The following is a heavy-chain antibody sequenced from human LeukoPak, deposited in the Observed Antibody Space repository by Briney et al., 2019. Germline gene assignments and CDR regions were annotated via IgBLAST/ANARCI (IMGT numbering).Heavy chain of an antibody. D-gene: IGHD6-13*01. Sequence: SETLSLTCTVSGDSISSYYWSWIRQPPGKGLEWIGYIYYSGRTNYNPSLKSRVTVSLDTSNNQFSLKLSSVTAADTAVYYCTRQQQQRYYYGMDVWGQGTTVTVS. CDR2: IYYSGRT. J-gene: IGHJ6*02. CDR1: GDSISSYY. V-gene: IGHV4-59*01. CDR3: TRQQQQRYYYGMDV.